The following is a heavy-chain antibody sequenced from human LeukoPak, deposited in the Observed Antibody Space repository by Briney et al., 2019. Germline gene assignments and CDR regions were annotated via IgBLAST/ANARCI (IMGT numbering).Heavy chain of an antibody. CDR3: TTTYYDYVWGSYRSLDY. CDR2: ISYDGSNK. CDR1: GFTFSSYG. Sequence: GGSLRLSCAASGFTFSSYGMHWVRQAPGKGLEWVAVISYDGSNKYYADSVKGRFTISRDNSKNTLYLQMNSLRAEDTAVYYCTTTYYDYVWGSYRSLDYWGQGTLVTVSS. D-gene: IGHD3-16*02. V-gene: IGHV3-30*03. J-gene: IGHJ4*02.